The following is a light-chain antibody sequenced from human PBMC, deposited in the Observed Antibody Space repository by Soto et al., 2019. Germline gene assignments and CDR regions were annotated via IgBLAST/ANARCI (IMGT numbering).Light chain of an antibody. CDR1: QSVSSN. Sequence: EIVMTQSPSTLSVSPGERATLSCRASQSVSSNLAWYQQKPGQAPRVLIYGASSRATGIPDRFSGSGSGTEFTLTISSLQSEDFAIYYCQQSRTFAQGTKVDI. J-gene: IGKJ2*01. CDR3: QQSRT. V-gene: IGKV3D-15*01. CDR2: GAS.